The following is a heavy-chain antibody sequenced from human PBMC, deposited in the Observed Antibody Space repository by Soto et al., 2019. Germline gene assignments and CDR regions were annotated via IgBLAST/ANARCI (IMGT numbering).Heavy chain of an antibody. V-gene: IGHV3-30*03. CDR2: ISYDGSNK. CDR3: ARVGLDLYGMDV. CDR1: GFTFSSYG. Sequence: HPGGSLRLSCAASGFTFSSYGMHWVRQAPGKGLEWVAVISYDGSNKYYADSVKGRFTISRDNSKNTLYLQMNSLRAEDTAVYYCARVGLDLYGMDVWGQGTTVTVSS. J-gene: IGHJ6*02. D-gene: IGHD6-19*01.